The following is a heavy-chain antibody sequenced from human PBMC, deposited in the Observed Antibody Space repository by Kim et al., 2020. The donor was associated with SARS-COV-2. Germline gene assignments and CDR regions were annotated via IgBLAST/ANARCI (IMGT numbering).Heavy chain of an antibody. D-gene: IGHD6-19*01. CDR2: IYYSGSA. CDR1: GGSINYY. CDR3: ARGEQWQDFDY. Sequence: SETLSLTCTVSGGSINYYWSWIRQPPGKGLEWIGYIYYSGSADYNPSPKSRATISVDMFKKQFYLKLSSVTAVDTAVYFCARGEQWQDFDYWGQGTLVTVSS. J-gene: IGHJ4*02. V-gene: IGHV4-59*13.